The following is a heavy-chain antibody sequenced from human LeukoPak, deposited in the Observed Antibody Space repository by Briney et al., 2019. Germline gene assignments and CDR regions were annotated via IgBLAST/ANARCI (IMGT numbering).Heavy chain of an antibody. CDR3: ARGGIVVANWFDP. D-gene: IGHD2-2*01. Sequence: SETLSLTCTISGGSISSYYWSWIRQPGGKALEWIGRIYTSGSTNYNPSLKSRVTMSVDTSKNQFSLKLSSVTAADTAVYYCARGGIVVANWFDPWGQGTLVTVSS. V-gene: IGHV4-4*07. CDR2: IYTSGST. CDR1: GGSISSYY. J-gene: IGHJ5*02.